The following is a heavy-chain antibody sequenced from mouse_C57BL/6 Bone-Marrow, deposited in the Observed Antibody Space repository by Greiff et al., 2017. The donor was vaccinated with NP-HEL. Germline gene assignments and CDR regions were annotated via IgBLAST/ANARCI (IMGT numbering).Heavy chain of an antibody. CDR3: TSVYYGTLYFDF. CDR2: IDHENGDT. J-gene: IGHJ1*01. Sequence: EVQLQQSGAEFVRPGASVKLSCTASGFNFKDYYMHWVHQSPEQGLEWIGWIDHENGDTEYASKFQGQATITADTSTNTAYLQLHRLTSEDHAVYYYTSVYYGTLYFDFCGSGTAITVTA. V-gene: IGHV14-4*01. CDR1: GFNFKDYY. D-gene: IGHD1-1*01.